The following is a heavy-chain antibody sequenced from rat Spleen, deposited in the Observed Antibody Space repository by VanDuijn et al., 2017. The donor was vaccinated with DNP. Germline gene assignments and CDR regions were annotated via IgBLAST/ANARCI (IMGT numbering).Heavy chain of an antibody. D-gene: IGHD4-3*01. J-gene: IGHJ2*01. Sequence: EVQLVESGGDLVPPGRALKVSCAASGVTFSNYGMAWIRQAPAKGLEWVAYIGSPAYAPYYTDSVKGRFAISRDNAKSTLYLQMNSLRSEDMATYYCVRWNSGHFDYWGQGVMVTVSS. CDR1: GVTFSNYG. CDR3: VRWNSGHFDY. CDR2: IGSPAYAP. V-gene: IGHV5S13*01.